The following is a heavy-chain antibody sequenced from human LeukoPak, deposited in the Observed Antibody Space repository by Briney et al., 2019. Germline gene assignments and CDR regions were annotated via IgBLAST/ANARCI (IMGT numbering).Heavy chain of an antibody. CDR3: ARDHHRRLYDSQARDTFDI. CDR2: ISSSSSTM. CDR1: GFTFSSDS. V-gene: IGHV3-48*01. Sequence: PGGSLRLSCAASGFTFSSDSMNWVRQAPGKGLEWVSYISSSSSTMYYADSVKGRFSISRDNAKNSLYLQMNSLRAEGTAVYYCARDHHRRLYDSQARDTFDIWGQGTMVTVSS. J-gene: IGHJ3*02. D-gene: IGHD3-22*01.